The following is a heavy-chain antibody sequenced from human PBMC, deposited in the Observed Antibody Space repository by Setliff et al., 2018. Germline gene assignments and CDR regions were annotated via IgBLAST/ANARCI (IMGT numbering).Heavy chain of an antibody. Sequence: ASVKVSCKASGYTFTSYGISWLRQAPGQGLEWMGWINPRTGVTNYARKFQGRVTMTSETSISIVYMDLTRLTSDDTAGYYCAQTKGFVDGYLDPWGQGTLVTVSS. J-gene: IGHJ5*02. CDR1: GYTFTSYG. V-gene: IGHV1-2*02. CDR2: INPRTGVT. CDR3: AQTKGFVDGYLDP. D-gene: IGHD2-21*02.